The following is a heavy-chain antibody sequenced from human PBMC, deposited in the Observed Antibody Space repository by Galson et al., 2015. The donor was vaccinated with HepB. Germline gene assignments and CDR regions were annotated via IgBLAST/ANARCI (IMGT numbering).Heavy chain of an antibody. D-gene: IGHD2-8*01. V-gene: IGHV3-23*01. CDR3: AKATSNGEGYWYFDL. Sequence: SLRLSCEAYGFTFSTYAMSWGRQTPGEGQKWVSSIDHDGGSPNYVDSVKGRFTISRDNSKNQLHLQMNSLRADDTAVYYCAKATSNGEGYWYFDLWGRGTLVTASS. J-gene: IGHJ2*01. CDR2: IDHDGGSP. CDR1: GFTFSTYA.